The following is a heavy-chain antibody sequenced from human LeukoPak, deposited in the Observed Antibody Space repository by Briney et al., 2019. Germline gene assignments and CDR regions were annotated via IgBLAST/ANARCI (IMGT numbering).Heavy chain of an antibody. CDR2: IYYSGST. J-gene: IGHJ3*02. CDR3: ARERHAYYYDSSGPPTNDAFDI. CDR1: GGSISSGDYY. V-gene: IGHV4-30-4*01. D-gene: IGHD3-22*01. Sequence: SETLSLTCTVSGGSISSGDYYWSWIRQPPGKGLEWIGYIYYSGSTYYNPSLKGRVTISVDTSKNQFSLKLGSVTAADTAVYYCARERHAYYYDSSGPPTNDAFDIWGQGTMVTVSS.